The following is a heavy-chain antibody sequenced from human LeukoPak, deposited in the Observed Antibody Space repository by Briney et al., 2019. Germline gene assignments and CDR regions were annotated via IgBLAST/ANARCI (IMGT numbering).Heavy chain of an antibody. CDR1: GGSISSSSYY. CDR2: IYYSGST. J-gene: IGHJ4*02. V-gene: IGHV4-39*01. Sequence: SETLSLTCTVSGGSISSSSYYWGWIRQPPGKGLEWIGSIYYSGSTYYNPSLKSRVTISVDTSKNQFSLKLSSVTAADTTVYYCARHEVGLVPGALEYWGQGTLVIVSS. CDR3: ARHEVGLVPGALEY. D-gene: IGHD2-2*01.